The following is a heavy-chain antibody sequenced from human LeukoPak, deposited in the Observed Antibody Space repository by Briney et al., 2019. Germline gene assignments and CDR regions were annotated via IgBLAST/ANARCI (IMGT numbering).Heavy chain of an antibody. CDR3: AKDHANTPVVTN. J-gene: IGHJ4*02. CDR2: IRPSGDNT. V-gene: IGHV3-23*02. CDR1: GFTFSSYD. D-gene: IGHD2-21*02. Sequence: GGSLRLSCAAPGFTFSSYDMTWVRQAPGRGLEWVSSIRPSGDNTYYGDSVKGRFTISRDNSKNTVDLQMNNLRVDDTAIYYCAKDHANTPVVTNWGQGILVSVSS.